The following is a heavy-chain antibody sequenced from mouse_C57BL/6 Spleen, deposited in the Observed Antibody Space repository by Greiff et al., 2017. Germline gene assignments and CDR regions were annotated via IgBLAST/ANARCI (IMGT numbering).Heavy chain of an antibody. D-gene: IGHD2-2*01. CDR3: TKGGYPYAMDY. J-gene: IGHJ4*01. CDR1: GFNIKDDY. V-gene: IGHV14-4*01. Sequence: EVQLQESGAELVRPGASVKLSCTASGFNIKDDYMHWVKQRPEQGLEWIGWIDPENGDTEYASKFRGKATITADTSSNTAYLQLSSLTSEDTAVYYCTKGGYPYAMDYWGQGTSVTVSS. CDR2: IDPENGDT.